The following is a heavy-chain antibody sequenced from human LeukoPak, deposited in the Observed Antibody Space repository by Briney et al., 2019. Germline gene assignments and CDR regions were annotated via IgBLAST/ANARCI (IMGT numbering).Heavy chain of an antibody. CDR2: INRSGST. V-gene: IGHV4-34*01. Sequence: KPSETLSLTCAVYGGSFSGYYWSWIRQPPGKGLEWIGEINRSGSTNYNPSLKSRVTISVDTSKNQFSLKLSSVTAADTAVYYCARGGRGGGYCSSTSCYGLDNWFDPWGQGTLVTVSS. J-gene: IGHJ5*02. CDR1: GGSFSGYY. D-gene: IGHD2-2*01. CDR3: ARGGRGGGYCSSTSCYGLDNWFDP.